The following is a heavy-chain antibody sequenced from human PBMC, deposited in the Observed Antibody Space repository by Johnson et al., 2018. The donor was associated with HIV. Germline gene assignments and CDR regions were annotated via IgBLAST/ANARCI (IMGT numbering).Heavy chain of an antibody. D-gene: IGHD2-2*01. V-gene: IGHV3-7*04. J-gene: IGHJ3*02. CDR1: GFTFSSSW. CDR3: ARGLGSRSAFDI. CDR2: IKQDGREK. Sequence: VQLVESGGGLVQPGGSLRLSCAASGFTFSSSWMSWVRQAPGKGLEWVANIKQDGREKYYVDSVKGRFTISRDNAKNSLYLQMNSLRAEDTAVYYCARGLGSRSAFDIWGQGTMVTVSS.